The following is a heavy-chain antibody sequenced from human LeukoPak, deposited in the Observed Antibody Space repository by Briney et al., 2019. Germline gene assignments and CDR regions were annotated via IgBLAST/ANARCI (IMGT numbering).Heavy chain of an antibody. J-gene: IGHJ5*02. Sequence: ASVKVSCKASGYTFTGYYMHWVRQAPGQGLEWMGWINPNSGGTNYAQKFQGRVTMTRDTSISTAYMELSRLRSDDTAVYYCARDRMRSSRPCSWFDPWGQGTLVTVSS. CDR2: INPNSGGT. D-gene: IGHD2-15*01. CDR1: GYTFTGYY. V-gene: IGHV1-2*02. CDR3: ARDRMRSSRPCSWFDP.